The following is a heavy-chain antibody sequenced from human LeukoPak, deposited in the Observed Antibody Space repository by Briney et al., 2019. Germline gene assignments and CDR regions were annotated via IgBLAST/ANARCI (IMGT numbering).Heavy chain of an antibody. CDR2: IYPGDSDT. J-gene: IGHJ4*02. V-gene: IGHV5-51*01. CDR3: ARSVAGAEDY. CDR1: GYNFASSW. D-gene: IGHD6-19*01. Sequence: GESLKISCKGSGYNFASSWIGWVRQKPGKGLEWMGLIYPGDSDTRYSPSFPGQVTISADKSISTAYLQWSSLQASDTAMYYCARSVAGAEDYWGQGTLVTVSS.